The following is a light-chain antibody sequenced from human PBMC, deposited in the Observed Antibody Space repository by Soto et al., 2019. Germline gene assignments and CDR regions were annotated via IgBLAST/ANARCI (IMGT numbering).Light chain of an antibody. Sequence: QSALTQPASVSGSPGQSITISCTGTSSDVGAYNYVSWYQQHPGKAPKLMIYDVSYRPSGISDRFSGSKSANTASLTISGIQHDDEADYYCCSYTSSLTKVFGGGTKVTVL. V-gene: IGLV2-14*03. CDR2: DVS. CDR1: SSDVGAYNY. CDR3: CSYTSSLTKV. J-gene: IGLJ2*01.